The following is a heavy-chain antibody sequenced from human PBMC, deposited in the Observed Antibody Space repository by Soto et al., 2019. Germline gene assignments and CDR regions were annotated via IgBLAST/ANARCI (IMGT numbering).Heavy chain of an antibody. CDR3: ARVGGGLASLGYYGMDV. J-gene: IGHJ6*02. D-gene: IGHD3-10*01. V-gene: IGHV1-69*06. CDR2: IIPIFGTA. Sequence: RASVKVSCKASGGTFSSYAISWVRQAPGQGLDWMGGIIPIFGTANYAQKFQGRVTITADKSTSTAYMELRSLGSDDTAVYYCARVGGGLASLGYYGMDVWGQGTTVTVSS. CDR1: GGTFSSYA.